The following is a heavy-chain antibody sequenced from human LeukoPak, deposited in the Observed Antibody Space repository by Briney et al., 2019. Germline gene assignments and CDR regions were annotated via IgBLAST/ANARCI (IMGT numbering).Heavy chain of an antibody. CDR1: GGSFSGYY. V-gene: IGHV4-34*01. J-gene: IGHJ3*02. CDR3: ARDSGYSGYDLAFDI. CDR2: IYYSGST. Sequence: SETLSLTCAVYGGSFSGYYWSWIRQPPGKGLEWIGSIYYSGSTYYNPSLKSRVTISVDTSKNQFSLKLSSVTAADTAVYYCARDSGYSGYDLAFDIWGQGTMVTVSS. D-gene: IGHD5-12*01.